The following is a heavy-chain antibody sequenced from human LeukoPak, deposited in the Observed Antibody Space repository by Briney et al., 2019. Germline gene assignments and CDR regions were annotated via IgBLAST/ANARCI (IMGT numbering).Heavy chain of an antibody. J-gene: IGHJ4*02. V-gene: IGHV3-9*01. CDR2: ISWNSGSI. CDR1: GFTIINDY. Sequence: PGGSLRLSCAASGFTIINDYMGWVRQAPGKGLEWVSGISWNSGSIGYADSVKGRFTISRDNAKNSLYLQMNSLRAEDTALYYCAKDFSDSSGYYIDYWGQGTLVTVSS. CDR3: AKDFSDSSGYYIDY. D-gene: IGHD3-22*01.